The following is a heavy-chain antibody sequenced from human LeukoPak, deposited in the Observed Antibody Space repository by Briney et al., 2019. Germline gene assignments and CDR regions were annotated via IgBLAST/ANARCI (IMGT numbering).Heavy chain of an antibody. D-gene: IGHD3-3*01. CDR1: GFTVSSNY. J-gene: IGHJ5*02. CDR3: ARGTDLSYYDFWSGYYRGSNWFDP. CDR2: ISGSGGST. V-gene: IGHV3-23*01. Sequence: GGSLRLSCAASGFTVSSNYMSWVRQAPGKGPEWVSAISGSGGSTYYADSVKGRFTISRDNSKNTLYLKMNSLRAEDTAVYYCARGTDLSYYDFWSGYYRGSNWFDPWGQGTLVTVSS.